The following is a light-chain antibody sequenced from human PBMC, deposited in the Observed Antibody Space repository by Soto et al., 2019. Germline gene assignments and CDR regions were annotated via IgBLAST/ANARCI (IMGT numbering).Light chain of an antibody. CDR3: QQRYSTPYT. CDR2: TAS. V-gene: IGKV1-39*01. Sequence: DLQMTQSPSSLSASVGDRVTIACRASQSISSYLNWYQQKPGKAPKLLIYTASSLQSGVPSRFSGSGSGTHCTLTISSLQPEDFATYYCQQRYSTPYTFGQGTKLEIK. J-gene: IGKJ2*01. CDR1: QSISSY.